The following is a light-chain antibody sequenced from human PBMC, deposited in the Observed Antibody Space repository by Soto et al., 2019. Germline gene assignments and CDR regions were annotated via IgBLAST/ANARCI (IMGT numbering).Light chain of an antibody. CDR2: AVS. J-gene: IGKJ4*01. CDR3: QHRNDWPFT. CDR1: QSVYSY. Sequence: EVVLTQSPATLSLSPGERATLSCRASQSVYSYLAWYQQKPGQPPRLLISAVSNRATGIPARFSGSGYGTDFTLTISSLEPEDFAVYYCQHRNDWPFTFGGGTKVEIK. V-gene: IGKV3-11*01.